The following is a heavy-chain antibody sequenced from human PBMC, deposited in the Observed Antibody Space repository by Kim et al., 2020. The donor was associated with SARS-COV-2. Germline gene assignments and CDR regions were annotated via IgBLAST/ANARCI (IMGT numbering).Heavy chain of an antibody. Sequence: TGRFTSARDNSKNTLYLQMNSLRAEDTAVYYCAKAPGVDSSGWYFSGHPIWGQGTLVTVSS. CDR3: AKAPGVDSSGWYFSGHPI. D-gene: IGHD6-19*01. V-gene: IGHV3-30*02. J-gene: IGHJ4*02.